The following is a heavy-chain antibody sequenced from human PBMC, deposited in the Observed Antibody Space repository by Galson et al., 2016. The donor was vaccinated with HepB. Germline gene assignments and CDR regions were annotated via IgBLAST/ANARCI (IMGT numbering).Heavy chain of an antibody. D-gene: IGHD6-13*01. J-gene: IGHJ4*02. V-gene: IGHV1-2*02. CDR3: ARGRAAAGWGPYFY. CDR2: INPKSGGT. Sequence: SVKVSCKASGNTFTGYYMHWVRQAPGRGLEWMGWINPKSGGTNYAQNFQGRVTMTRDTSISTAYMEVRRPRYDDTAVYYCARGRAAAGWGPYFYWGQGTLVTVSS. CDR1: GNTFTGYY.